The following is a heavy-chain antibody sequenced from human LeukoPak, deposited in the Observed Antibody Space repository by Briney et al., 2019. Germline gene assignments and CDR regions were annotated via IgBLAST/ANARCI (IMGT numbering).Heavy chain of an antibody. CDR3: ATGRSWGYYYYMDV. J-gene: IGHJ6*03. D-gene: IGHD3-16*01. Sequence: PGGSLRLSCAASGFTVSSNYMSWVRQAPGKGLEWVSVIYSGGSTYYADSVKGRFTISRDNSKNTLYLQMNSLRAEDTAVYYCATGRSWGYYYYMDVWGKGTTVTVSS. CDR2: IYSGGST. CDR1: GFTVSSNY. V-gene: IGHV3-53*01.